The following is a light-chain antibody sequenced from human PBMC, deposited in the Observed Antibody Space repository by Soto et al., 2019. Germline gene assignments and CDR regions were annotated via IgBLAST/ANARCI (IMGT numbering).Light chain of an antibody. V-gene: IGKV1-5*01. Sequence: DIQMTPSPSTLSASVGDRVTITCRASQSISSWWAWYQQKPGKAPNLLIYDASSLQRGGPSRFSGSGSGTEFTLTISSVQPDDFATYYCQQYNSYWRTFGQGTKLEIK. CDR1: QSISSW. J-gene: IGKJ2*01. CDR3: QQYNSYWRT. CDR2: DAS.